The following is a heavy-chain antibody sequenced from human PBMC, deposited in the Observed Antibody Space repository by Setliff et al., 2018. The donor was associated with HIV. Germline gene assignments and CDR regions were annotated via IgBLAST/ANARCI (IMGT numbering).Heavy chain of an antibody. Sequence: VSGPTLVNPTQTLTLTCTFSGFPLSTSGMCVSWIRQPPGKALEWLARIDWDDDKYYSTSLKTRLTISKDTSKNQVVLTMTNMDPVDTATYYCARSKSYYDSSGYAYNYYMDVWGKGTTVTVSS. CDR2: IDWDDDK. V-gene: IGHV2-70*11. CDR3: ARSKSYYDSSGYAYNYYMDV. D-gene: IGHD3-22*01. J-gene: IGHJ6*03. CDR1: GFPLSTSGMC.